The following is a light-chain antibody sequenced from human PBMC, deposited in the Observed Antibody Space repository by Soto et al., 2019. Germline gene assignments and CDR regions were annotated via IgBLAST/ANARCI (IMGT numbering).Light chain of an antibody. J-gene: IGKJ2*01. CDR1: QSLLHSNGYNY. Sequence: DIVMTQSPLSLPVTPGEPASISCRSSQSLLHSNGYNYLDWYLQKQGQSPQLLIYLGSNRASGVPDRFSGSGSGTDFTLKISRVEAEDVGVYYCMQARQTPPTFGQGTKLEIK. CDR2: LGS. CDR3: MQARQTPPT. V-gene: IGKV2-28*01.